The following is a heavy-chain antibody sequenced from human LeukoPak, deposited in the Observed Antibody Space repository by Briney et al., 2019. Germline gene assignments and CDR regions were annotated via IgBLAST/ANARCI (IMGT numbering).Heavy chain of an antibody. CDR3: ARVEDYYYYYMDV. CDR1: GFTVSSNY. CDR2: IYSGGST. V-gene: IGHV3-53*01. Sequence: GGSLRLSCAASGFTVSSNYMSWVRQAPGKGLEWVSVIYSGGSTYYADSVKGRFTISSDNSKNTLYLQMNSLRAEDTAVYYCARVEDYYYYYMDVWGKGTTVTVSS. J-gene: IGHJ6*03.